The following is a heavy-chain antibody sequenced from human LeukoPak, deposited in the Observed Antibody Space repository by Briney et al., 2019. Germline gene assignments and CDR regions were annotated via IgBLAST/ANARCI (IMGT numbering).Heavy chain of an antibody. D-gene: IGHD1-26*01. CDR1: GYTFTSYA. V-gene: IGHV1-18*01. CDR3: ARDYRSGSLGGAFDI. CDR2: ISAYNDNT. J-gene: IGHJ3*02. Sequence: ASVKVSCKASGYTFTSYAISWVRQAPGQGLEWMGWISAYNDNTNYAQKLQGRVTMTTDTSTSTAYMELRSLRSDDTAIYYCARDYRSGSLGGAFDIWGQGTMVTVSS.